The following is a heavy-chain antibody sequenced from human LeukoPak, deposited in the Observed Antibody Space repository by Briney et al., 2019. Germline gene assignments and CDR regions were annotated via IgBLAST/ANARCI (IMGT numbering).Heavy chain of an antibody. CDR2: INHSGST. J-gene: IGHJ4*02. D-gene: IGHD1-26*01. CDR1: GGSFSGYY. Sequence: PSETLSLTCAVYGGSFSGYYWSWIRQPPGKGLEWIGEINHSGSTNYNPSLKSRVTISVDTSKNQFSLKLSSVTAADTAVYYCARETRYYKPDGFFDYWGQGTLVTVSS. V-gene: IGHV4-34*01. CDR3: ARETRYYKPDGFFDY.